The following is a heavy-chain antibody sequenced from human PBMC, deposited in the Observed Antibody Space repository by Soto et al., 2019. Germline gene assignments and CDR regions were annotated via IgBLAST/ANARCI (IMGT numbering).Heavy chain of an antibody. Sequence: SETLSLTCTVSGGFISSGGYSWNWIRQHPGKGLEYIGHIYYRGTTYYNPSLKSRLAISIYTSKNQFSLKLSSVTAADTAVYFCAREGGESSDGLYDFDSGCQGSLVTVSS. D-gene: IGHD3-16*01. CDR3: AREGGESSDGLYDFDS. V-gene: IGHV4-31*03. CDR2: IYYRGTT. J-gene: IGHJ4*02. CDR1: GGFISSGGYS.